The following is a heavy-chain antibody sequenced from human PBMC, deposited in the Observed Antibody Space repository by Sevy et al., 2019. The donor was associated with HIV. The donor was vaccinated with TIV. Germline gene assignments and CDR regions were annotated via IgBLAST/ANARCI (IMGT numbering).Heavy chain of an antibody. V-gene: IGHV3-11*06. CDR1: GFIFSDYN. CDR3: ARRPTSTGPPRFDY. Sequence: GGSLRLSCAASGFIFSDYNMGWIRQAPGKGLEWVSYISSTSTYTKYADSVKGRFTISRDNAKNSLFLQKNSLRAEDTAVYYCARRPTSTGPPRFDYWGQGTLVTVSS. CDR2: ISSTSTYT. D-gene: IGHD2-8*02. J-gene: IGHJ4*02.